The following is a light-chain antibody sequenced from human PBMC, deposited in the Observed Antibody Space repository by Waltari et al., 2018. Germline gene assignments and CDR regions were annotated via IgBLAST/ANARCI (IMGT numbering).Light chain of an antibody. V-gene: IGLV2-14*01. CDR3: NSYTSSSTLWV. CDR2: DVT. Sequence: QSALTQPASVSGSPGQSITISCTGTSSDVGGYNSFSWYQQPPGKAPKLMIYDVTKRPSGVSDRFSGSKSGNTASLTISGLQAEDEADYYCNSYTSSSTLWVFGGGTKLTVL. CDR1: SSDVGGYNS. J-gene: IGLJ3*02.